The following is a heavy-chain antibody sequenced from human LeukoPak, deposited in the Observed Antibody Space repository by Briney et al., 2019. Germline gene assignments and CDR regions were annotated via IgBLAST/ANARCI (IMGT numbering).Heavy chain of an antibody. Sequence: GGSLRLSCAASGFTFSSYAMSWVRPAPGKGLEWVSAISGSGGSTYYADSVKGRFTISRDNSKNTRDVQMNSLRGEGTAVYYCAKGSPYSSSWYHYYYGMDVWGQGTTVTVSS. J-gene: IGHJ6*02. CDR2: ISGSGGST. CDR1: GFTFSSYA. V-gene: IGHV3-23*01. CDR3: AKGSPYSSSWYHYYYGMDV. D-gene: IGHD6-13*01.